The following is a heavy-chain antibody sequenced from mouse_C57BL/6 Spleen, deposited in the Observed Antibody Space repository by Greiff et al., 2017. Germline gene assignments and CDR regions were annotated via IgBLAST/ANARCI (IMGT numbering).Heavy chain of an antibody. CDR1: GFNITDYY. Sequence: EVQLQQSGAELVKPGASVKLSCTASGFNITDYYMHWVKQRTEQGLEWIGRIDPEDGETKYAQKFQGKATITADTSSNTAYLQLRSLTSEDNAVEYYAREYYGGGCDYWGQGTLVTVSA. CDR3: AREYYGGGCDY. CDR2: IDPEDGET. D-gene: IGHD1-1*01. J-gene: IGHJ3*01. V-gene: IGHV14-2*01.